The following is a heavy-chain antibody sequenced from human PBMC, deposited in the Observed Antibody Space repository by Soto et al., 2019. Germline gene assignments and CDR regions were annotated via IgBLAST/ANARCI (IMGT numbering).Heavy chain of an antibody. CDR2: MNPDSGTT. CDR1: GYSFTNHE. CDR3: ARGRMAYDSDVYKIIQH. Sequence: QVQLVQSGAEVKKPGASVKVTCRTSGYSFTNHEINWVRQATGQGLEWMGWMNPDSGTTASAQKFQGRVTMTRDTSINTAYMELSSLRYEDTAVYYCARGRMAYDSDVYKIIQHWGQGTLVTVSS. D-gene: IGHD3-22*01. V-gene: IGHV1-8*01. J-gene: IGHJ1*01.